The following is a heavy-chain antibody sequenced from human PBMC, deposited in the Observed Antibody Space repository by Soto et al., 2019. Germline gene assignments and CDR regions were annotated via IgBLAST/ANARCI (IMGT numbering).Heavy chain of an antibody. CDR1: GYTFTSYY. D-gene: IGHD3-22*01. CDR2: INPSGGST. V-gene: IGHV1-46*01. Sequence: ASVKVSCKASGYTFTSYYMHWVRQAPGQGLEWMGIINPSGGSTSYAQKFQGRVTMTRDTSTSTVYMELSSLRSEDTAVYYCARSSGYNEYYYYGMDVRGQGTTVTVSS. CDR3: ARSSGYNEYYYYGMDV. J-gene: IGHJ6*02.